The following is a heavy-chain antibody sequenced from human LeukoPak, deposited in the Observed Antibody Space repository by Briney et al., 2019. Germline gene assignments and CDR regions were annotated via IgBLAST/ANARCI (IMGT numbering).Heavy chain of an antibody. D-gene: IGHD2-2*01. CDR3: ARGSYQLLF. V-gene: IGHV3-11*06. CDR2: ISSTSSYT. J-gene: IGHJ4*02. CDR1: GFIFSDYY. Sequence: GGTLRLSCAASGFIFSDYYMSWIRQAPGKGLEWVSYISSTSSYTKYADSVKGRFTISRDNAKNSLYLQMNSLRAEDTAVYYCARGSYQLLFWGQGTLVTVSS.